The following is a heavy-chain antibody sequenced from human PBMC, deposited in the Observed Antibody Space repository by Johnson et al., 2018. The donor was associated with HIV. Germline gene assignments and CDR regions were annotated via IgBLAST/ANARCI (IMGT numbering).Heavy chain of an antibody. J-gene: IGHJ3*02. Sequence: QVQLVESGGGVVQPGRSLRLSCAAPGFTFSSYAMHWVRQAPGKGLEWVAVISYDGSNKYYADSVKGRFTISRDNSKNTLYLQMNSLRAEDTAVYYCAREGYYNFWSGADAFDIWGQGTMVTVSS. CDR3: AREGYYNFWSGADAFDI. CDR1: GFTFSSYA. V-gene: IGHV3-30-3*01. D-gene: IGHD3-3*01. CDR2: ISYDGSNK.